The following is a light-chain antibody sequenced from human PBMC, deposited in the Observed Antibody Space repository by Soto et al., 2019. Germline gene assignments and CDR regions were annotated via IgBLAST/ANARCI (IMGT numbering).Light chain of an antibody. CDR3: QQSNTWPYT. Sequence: EIVMTHSPATLSVSPGDRATLSCRASQTVRDNLAWYQQKPGQAPRLLIYGASTRATGIPARFSGSGSGTEFTLNIDSLQSEDFALYFCQQSNTWPYTFGQGTKLEIK. V-gene: IGKV3-15*01. CDR2: GAS. J-gene: IGKJ2*01. CDR1: QTVRDN.